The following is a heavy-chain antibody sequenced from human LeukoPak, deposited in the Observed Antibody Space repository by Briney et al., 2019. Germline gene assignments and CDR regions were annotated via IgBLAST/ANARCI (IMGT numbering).Heavy chain of an antibody. V-gene: IGHV3-7*01. CDR1: GFTFSSYW. D-gene: IGHD3-3*01. CDR2: IKQDGSEK. J-gene: IGHJ4*02. Sequence: GQSLRLSCAASGFTFSSYWMSWVRQAPGKGLEWVANIKQDGSEKYYVDSVKGRFTISRDNAKNSLYLQMNSLRAEDTAVYYCARDFSSRSEPFDYWGQGTLVTVSS. CDR3: ARDFSSRSEPFDY.